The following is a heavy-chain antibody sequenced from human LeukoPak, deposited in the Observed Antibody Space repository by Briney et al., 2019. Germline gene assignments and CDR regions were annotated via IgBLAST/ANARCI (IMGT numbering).Heavy chain of an antibody. V-gene: IGHV7-4-1*02. J-gene: IGHJ3*02. CDR3: AIDYYDSSGYYSDAFDI. CDR2: VNTNTGNP. CDR1: GYTFTSYA. D-gene: IGHD3-22*01. Sequence: GASVKVSCKASGYTFTSYAMNWVRQAPGQGLEWMGWVNTNTGNPTYAQGFTGRFVFSLDTSVSTAYLQISSLKAEDTAVYYCAIDYYDSSGYYSDAFDIWGQGTMVTVS.